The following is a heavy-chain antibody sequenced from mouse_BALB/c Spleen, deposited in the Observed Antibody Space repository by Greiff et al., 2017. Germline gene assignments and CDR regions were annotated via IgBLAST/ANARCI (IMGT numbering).Heavy chain of an antibody. Sequence: VQLQQSGAELVRPGTSVKVSCKASGYAFTNYLIEWVKQRPGQGLEWIGVINPGSGGTNYNEKFKGKATLTADKSSSTAYMQLSSLTSDDSAVYFCARDDEGNWFAYWGQGTLVTVSA. CDR1: GYAFTNYL. CDR2: INPGSGGT. V-gene: IGHV1-54*01. D-gene: IGHD2-12*01. CDR3: ARDDEGNWFAY. J-gene: IGHJ3*01.